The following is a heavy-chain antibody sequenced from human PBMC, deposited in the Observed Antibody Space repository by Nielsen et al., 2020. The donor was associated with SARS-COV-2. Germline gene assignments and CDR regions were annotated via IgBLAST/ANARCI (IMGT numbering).Heavy chain of an antibody. D-gene: IGHD2-2*01. CDR2: IYYSGST. V-gene: IGHV4-39*01. CDR3: AGSLDCSSTSCYVLWGYYYYGMDV. J-gene: IGHJ6*02. Sequence: RQAPGKGLEWIGSIYYSGSTYYNPSLKSRVTISVDTSKNQFSLKLSSVTAADTAVYYCAGSLDCSSTSCYVLWGYYYYGMDVWGQGTTVTVSS.